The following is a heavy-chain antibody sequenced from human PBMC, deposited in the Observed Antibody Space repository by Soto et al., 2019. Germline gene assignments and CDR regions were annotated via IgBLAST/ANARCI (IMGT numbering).Heavy chain of an antibody. CDR2: IYYSGST. J-gene: IGHJ4*02. D-gene: IGHD3-9*01. Sequence: QVQLQESGPGLVKPSQTLSLTCAVSGGSITSGDYYWGWIRQPPGKGLEWITYIYYSGSTYYNPCLKSRVTISVDTSKNQFALTLSSVTAADRAVYYCARVLYVVLTGYYAHDCWGQGTLVTVSS. CDR1: GGSITSGDYY. CDR3: ARVLYVVLTGYYAHDC. V-gene: IGHV4-30-4*01.